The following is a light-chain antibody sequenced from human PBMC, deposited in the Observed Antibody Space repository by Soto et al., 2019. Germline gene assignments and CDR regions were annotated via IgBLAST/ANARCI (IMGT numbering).Light chain of an antibody. CDR1: SGHSSYA. V-gene: IGLV4-69*01. CDR2: LNSDGSH. CDR3: QTWGTGIHYV. Sequence: QPVLTQSPSASASLGASVKLTCTLSSGHSSYAIAWHQQQPEKGPRYLMKLNSDGSHSKGEGIPDRFSGSSSGAERYLTISSLQSEDEADYYCQTWGTGIHYVFGTGTKLTVL. J-gene: IGLJ1*01.